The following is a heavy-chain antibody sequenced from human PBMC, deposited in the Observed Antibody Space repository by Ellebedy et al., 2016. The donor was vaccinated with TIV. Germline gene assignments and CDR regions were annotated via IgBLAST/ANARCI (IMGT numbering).Heavy chain of an antibody. CDR1: GFTFSSYA. CDR2: ISNTGSRT. Sequence: PGGSLTLSCAASGFTFSSYAMSWVRQAPGKGLEWVSTISNTGSRTYYADSVKGRFIIYRDNSKKTLYLQMNSLRAEDTAVYYCAKGRGGGSDTSAPRYYFDYWGLGTLVTVSS. J-gene: IGHJ4*02. V-gene: IGHV3-23*01. CDR3: AKGRGGGSDTSAPRYYFDY. D-gene: IGHD3-22*01.